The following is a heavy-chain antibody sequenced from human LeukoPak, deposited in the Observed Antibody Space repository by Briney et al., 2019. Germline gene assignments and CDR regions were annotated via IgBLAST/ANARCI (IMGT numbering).Heavy chain of an antibody. J-gene: IGHJ4*02. V-gene: IGHV3-53*01. Sequence: GGSLRLSYVASGFTVSSNYMTWVRQAPGKGLEWVSVIYTGDTPYYADSVKGRFTISRDISKNTVYLQMNSLRVEDTAVYFCARGAATGPTLGLDYWGQGALVTVSS. CDR3: ARGAATGPTLGLDY. D-gene: IGHD6-13*01. CDR1: GFTVSSNY. CDR2: IYTGDTP.